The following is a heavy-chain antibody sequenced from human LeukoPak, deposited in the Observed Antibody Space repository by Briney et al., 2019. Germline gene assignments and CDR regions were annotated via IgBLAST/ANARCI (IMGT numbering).Heavy chain of an antibody. CDR2: ISWNSGSI. CDR3: AREEIAAAAFDY. D-gene: IGHD6-13*01. V-gene: IGHV3-9*01. J-gene: IGHJ4*02. CDR1: GFTFDDYA. Sequence: GGSLRLSCAASGFTFDDYAMHWVRQAPGKGLEWVSGISWNSGSIGYADSVKGRFTISRDNAKNSLYLQMNSLRAEDTAVYYCAREEIAAAAFDYWGQGTLVTVSS.